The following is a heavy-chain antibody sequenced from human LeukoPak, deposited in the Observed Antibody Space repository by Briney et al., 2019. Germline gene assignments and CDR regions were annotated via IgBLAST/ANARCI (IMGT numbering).Heavy chain of an antibody. CDR2: ICYSGST. V-gene: IGHV4-59*02. CDR3: ARALQLWSTQGYFDY. J-gene: IGHJ4*02. CDR1: GGSVSSYY. Sequence: PSETLSLTCTVSGGSVSSYYWSWIRQPPGRGLEWIGYICYSGSTNYNPSLKSRVTISVDTSKNQFSLKLNSVNTAYTAVYYCARALQLWSTQGYFDYWGPGALVTVSS. D-gene: IGHD5-18*01.